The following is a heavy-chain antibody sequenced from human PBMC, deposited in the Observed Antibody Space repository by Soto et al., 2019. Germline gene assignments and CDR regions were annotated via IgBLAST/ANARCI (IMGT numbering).Heavy chain of an antibody. CDR2: ISYDGSNK. CDR3: AKGYGEDYYYGMDV. V-gene: IGHV3-30*04. J-gene: IGHJ6*02. D-gene: IGHD3-10*01. CDR1: GFTFSSYA. Sequence: QVQLVESGGGVVQPGRSLRLSCAASGFTFSSYAMHWVRQAPGKGLEWVAVISYDGSNKYYADSVKGRFTISRDNSKNTLYLQMNSLRAEDTAVYYCAKGYGEDYYYGMDVWGQGTTVTVSS.